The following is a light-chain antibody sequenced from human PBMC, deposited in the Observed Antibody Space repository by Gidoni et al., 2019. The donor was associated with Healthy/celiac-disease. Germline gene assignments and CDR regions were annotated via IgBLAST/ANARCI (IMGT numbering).Light chain of an antibody. CDR2: GAS. CDR3: QQYDLGT. J-gene: IGKJ1*01. Sequence: EIVLTQSPGTLSLSPGERATLSCRASQSVSSSYLAWYQQKPGQAPRLLIYGASSRATGIPDRVSGSGSGTDFTLTISRLEPEEFAVYYCQQYDLGTFXQXTKVXIK. CDR1: QSVSSSY. V-gene: IGKV3-20*01.